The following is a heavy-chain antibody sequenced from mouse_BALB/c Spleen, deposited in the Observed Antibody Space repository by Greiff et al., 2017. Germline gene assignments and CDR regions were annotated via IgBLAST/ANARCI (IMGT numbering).Heavy chain of an antibody. CDR3: ARGSTMITTVGVKDY. CDR2: IRNKANGYTT. CDR1: GFTFTDYY. J-gene: IGHJ4*01. Sequence: DVKLVESGGGLVQPGGSLRLSCATSGFTFTDYYMSWVRQPPGKALEWLGFIRNKANGYTTEYSASVKGRFTISRDNSQSILYLQMNTLRAEDSATYYCARGSTMITTVGVKDYWGQGTSVTVSS. V-gene: IGHV7-3*02. D-gene: IGHD2-4*01.